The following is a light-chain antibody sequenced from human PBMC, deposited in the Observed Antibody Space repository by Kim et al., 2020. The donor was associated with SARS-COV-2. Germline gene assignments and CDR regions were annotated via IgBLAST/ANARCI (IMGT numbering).Light chain of an antibody. CDR1: SSNIGSNT. CDR3: AAWDDSLNGWV. J-gene: IGLJ3*02. V-gene: IGLV1-44*01. Sequence: QSVTISCSGSSSNIGSNTVNWYQQLPGTAPKLLIYSKNQRPSGVPDRFSGSKSGTSASLAISGLQSEDEADYYCAAWDDSLNGWVFGGGTQLTVL. CDR2: SKN.